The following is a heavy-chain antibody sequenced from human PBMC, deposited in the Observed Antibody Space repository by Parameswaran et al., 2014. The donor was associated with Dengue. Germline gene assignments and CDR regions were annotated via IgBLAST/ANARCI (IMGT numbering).Heavy chain of an antibody. Sequence: RWIRQPPGKGLEWIGEINHSGSTNYNPSLKSRVTISVDTSKNQFSLKLSSVTAADTAVYYCARGGPYTVLRYFEGYYFDYWGQGTLVTVSS. D-gene: IGHD3-9*01. CDR3: ARGGPYTVLRYFEGYYFDY. CDR2: INHSGST. J-gene: IGHJ4*02. V-gene: IGHV4-34*01.